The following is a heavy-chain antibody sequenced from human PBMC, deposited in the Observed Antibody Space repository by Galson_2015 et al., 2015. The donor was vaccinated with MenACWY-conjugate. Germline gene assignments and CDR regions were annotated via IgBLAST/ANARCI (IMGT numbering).Heavy chain of an antibody. J-gene: IGHJ4*02. Sequence: SLRLSCAASGFTFSSYAMSWVRQAPGKGLEWVSAISGSGGSTYYADSVKGRFTISRDNSKNTLYLQMNSLRAEDTAVYYCALLRMYSSGYYLWDYFDYWGQGTLVTVSS. D-gene: IGHD3-22*01. CDR1: GFTFSSYA. CDR2: ISGSGGST. CDR3: ALLRMYSSGYYLWDYFDY. V-gene: IGHV3-23*01.